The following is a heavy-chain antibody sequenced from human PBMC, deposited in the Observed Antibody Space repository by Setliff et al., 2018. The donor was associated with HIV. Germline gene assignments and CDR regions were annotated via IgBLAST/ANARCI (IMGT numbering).Heavy chain of an antibody. CDR2: IYTSGST. Sequence: TLSLTCTVSGGSISSGSYYWSWIRQPAGKGLEWIGRIYTSGSTNFNPSLKSRVTISFDTSKNQSSLRLTSVTAADTAVYYCARHSGVASPNWFDPWGQGTMVTVSS. J-gene: IGHJ5*01. CDR1: GGSISSGSYY. D-gene: IGHD3-10*01. V-gene: IGHV4-61*02. CDR3: ARHSGVASPNWFDP.